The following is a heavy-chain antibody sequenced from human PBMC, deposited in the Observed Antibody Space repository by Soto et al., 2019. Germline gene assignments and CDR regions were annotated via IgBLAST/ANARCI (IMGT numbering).Heavy chain of an antibody. D-gene: IGHD6-6*01. Sequence: SETLSLTCTVSGGSISSSSYYWGWIRQPPGKGLEWIGSIYYSGSTYYNPSLKSRVTISVDTSKNQFSLKLSSVTAADTAVYYCARSGIAARAVDYWGQGTLVTVSS. V-gene: IGHV4-39*01. J-gene: IGHJ4*02. CDR2: IYYSGST. CDR3: ARSGIAARAVDY. CDR1: GGSISSSSYY.